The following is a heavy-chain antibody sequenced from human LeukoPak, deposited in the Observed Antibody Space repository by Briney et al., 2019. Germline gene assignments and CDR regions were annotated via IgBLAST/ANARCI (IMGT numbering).Heavy chain of an antibody. CDR1: GGSISSYY. CDR3: ERGRIAVAGTKNYFDY. D-gene: IGHD6-19*01. V-gene: IGHV4-59*01. Sequence: SETLSLTCTVSGGSISSYYWSWIRQPPGKGLEWIGEIYYSGSTNYNPSLTSRVTISVDASMHQFYLTLSSMTAAATAVYYCERGRIAVAGTKNYFDYWGQGTLVTVSS. CDR2: IYYSGST. J-gene: IGHJ4*02.